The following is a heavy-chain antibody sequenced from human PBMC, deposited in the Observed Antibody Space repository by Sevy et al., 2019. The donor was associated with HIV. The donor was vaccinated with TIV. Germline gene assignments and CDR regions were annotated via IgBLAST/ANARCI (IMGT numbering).Heavy chain of an antibody. J-gene: IGHJ4*02. Sequence: GGSLRLSCAASGFTVSSNYMSWVRQAPGKGLEWVSVIYSAGSTYYADSVKGRFTISRDNSKNTLYLQMNSLRAEDTAVYYCARDPDISGVDYWGQGTLVTVSS. D-gene: IGHD6-19*01. CDR2: IYSAGST. CDR3: ARDPDISGVDY. V-gene: IGHV3-53*01. CDR1: GFTVSSNY.